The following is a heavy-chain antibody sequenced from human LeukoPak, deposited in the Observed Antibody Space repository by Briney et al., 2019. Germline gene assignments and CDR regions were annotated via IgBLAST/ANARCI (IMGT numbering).Heavy chain of an antibody. J-gene: IGHJ4*02. Sequence: GGSLRLSCAASGFTFSTFAMIWVRQPPGKGLEWVSSIFPSGGEIHYADSVRGRFTISRDNSKSTLSLQMNSLRAEDTAVYYCAKDHQISYSSSWYFDYWGQETLVTVSS. V-gene: IGHV3-23*01. CDR3: AKDHQISYSSSWYFDY. CDR2: IFPSGGEI. D-gene: IGHD6-13*01. CDR1: GFTFSTFA.